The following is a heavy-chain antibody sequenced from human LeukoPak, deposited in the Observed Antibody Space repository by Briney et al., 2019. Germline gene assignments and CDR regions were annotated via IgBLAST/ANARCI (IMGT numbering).Heavy chain of an antibody. CDR1: GFTFSSYA. CDR2: ISYDGSNK. Sequence: GGSLRLSCAASGFTFSSYAMHWVRQAPGKGLEWVAVISYDGSNKYYADSVKGRFTISRDNSKNTLYLQMNSLRAEDTAVYYCARDHRIAVAGTQVHYYGMDVWGQGTTVTVSS. D-gene: IGHD6-19*01. CDR3: ARDHRIAVAGTQVHYYGMDV. V-gene: IGHV3-30*14. J-gene: IGHJ6*02.